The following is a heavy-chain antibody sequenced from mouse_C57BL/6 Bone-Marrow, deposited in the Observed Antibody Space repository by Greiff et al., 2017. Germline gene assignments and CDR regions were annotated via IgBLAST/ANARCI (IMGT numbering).Heavy chain of an antibody. CDR2: IDPSDSYT. Sequence: QVQLQQPGAELVRPGTSVKLSCKASGYTFTSYWMHWVKQRPGQGLEWIGVIDPSDSYTNYNQKFKGKATLTVDTSSSTAYMQLSSLTSEDSAVYYGARYGSSLDYWGQGTTLTVSS. J-gene: IGHJ2*01. CDR1: GYTFTSYW. V-gene: IGHV1-59*01. D-gene: IGHD1-1*01. CDR3: ARYGSSLDY.